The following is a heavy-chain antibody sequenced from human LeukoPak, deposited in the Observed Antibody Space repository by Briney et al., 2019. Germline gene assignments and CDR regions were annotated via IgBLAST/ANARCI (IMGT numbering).Heavy chain of an antibody. D-gene: IGHD1-1*01. J-gene: IGHJ4*02. CDR3: ARWGTGPTAFDY. CDR2: IYYSGST. CDR1: GGSISSSSYY. V-gene: IGHV4-39*01. Sequence: SETLSLTCTVSGGSISSSSYYWGWIRQPPGKGLEWIGSIYYSGSTYYNPSLKSRVTISVDTSKNQFSLKLSSVTAADTAAYYCARWGTGPTAFDYWGQGTLVTVSS.